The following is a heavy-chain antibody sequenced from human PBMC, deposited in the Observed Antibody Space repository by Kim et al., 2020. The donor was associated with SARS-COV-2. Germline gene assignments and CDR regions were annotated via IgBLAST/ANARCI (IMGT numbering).Heavy chain of an antibody. D-gene: IGHD6-13*01. V-gene: IGHV1-69*04. J-gene: IGHJ5*02. Sequence: AKGFQGRVTIAADKSTRTAYMELSSLRSEDTAVYYCARDEGSSWYDWFDPWGQGTLVTVSS. CDR3: ARDEGSSWYDWFDP.